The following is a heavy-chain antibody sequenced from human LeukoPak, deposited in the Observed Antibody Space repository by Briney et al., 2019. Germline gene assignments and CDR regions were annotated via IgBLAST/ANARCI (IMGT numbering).Heavy chain of an antibody. CDR3: AKNRPRGVVVPAALDY. V-gene: IGHV3-30*02. J-gene: IGHJ4*02. CDR2: IRYDGSNK. CDR1: GFTFSSYG. D-gene: IGHD2-2*01. Sequence: GGSLRLSCAASGFTFSSYGMHWVRQAPGKGLEWVAFIRYDGSNKYYADSVKGRFTISRDNSRNTLYLQMNSLRAEDTAVYYCAKNRPRGVVVPAALDYWGQGTLVTVSS.